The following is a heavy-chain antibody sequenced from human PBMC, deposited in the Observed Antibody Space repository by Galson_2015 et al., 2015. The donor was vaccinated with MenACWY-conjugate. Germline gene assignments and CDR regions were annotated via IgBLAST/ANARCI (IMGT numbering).Heavy chain of an antibody. V-gene: IGHV3-7*03. CDR3: AGDIGYYYDSSGYLDGGAFDI. CDR2: IKQDGSET. CDR1: GFTFSSYW. Sequence: SLRLSCAVSGFTFSSYWMSWVRQAPGKGLEWVANIKQDGSETYYVDSVKGRFTISRDNAKNSLYLQMNSLRAEDTAVYYCAGDIGYYYDSSGYLDGGAFDIWGQGTMVTVSS. D-gene: IGHD3-22*01. J-gene: IGHJ3*02.